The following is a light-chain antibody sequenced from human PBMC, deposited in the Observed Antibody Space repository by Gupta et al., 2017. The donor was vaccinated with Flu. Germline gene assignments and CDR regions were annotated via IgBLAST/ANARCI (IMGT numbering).Light chain of an antibody. J-gene: IGKJ3*01. CDR3: EQSDSYPFT. Sequence: GDRVTITCRASQGMGSYLAWYQQKPGKAPKLLIYATSTLQSGVPSRFSGSGSGTEFTLTIDSLQPEDFANYYCEQSDSYPFTFGPGTKVDVK. CDR1: QGMGSY. V-gene: IGKV1-9*01. CDR2: ATS.